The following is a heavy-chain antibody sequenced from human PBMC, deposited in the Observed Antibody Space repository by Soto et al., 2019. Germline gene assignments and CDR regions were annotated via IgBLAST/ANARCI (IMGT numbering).Heavy chain of an antibody. Sequence: QITLKESGPTLVKPTQTLTLTCTFSGFSLSTSGVGVGWIRQPPGKALEWLALIYWDDDKRYSPSLKNRLTPTKXTSKNQVVLTMTNMDPVDTATYYCALMGYGDWFDPWGQGTLVTVSS. CDR1: GFSLSTSGVG. CDR3: ALMGYGDWFDP. J-gene: IGHJ5*02. D-gene: IGHD4-17*01. CDR2: IYWDDDK. V-gene: IGHV2-5*02.